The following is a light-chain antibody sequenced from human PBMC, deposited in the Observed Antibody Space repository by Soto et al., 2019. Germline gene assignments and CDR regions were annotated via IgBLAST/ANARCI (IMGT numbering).Light chain of an antibody. Sequence: QSALTQPPSASGSPGQSVTISCTGTSSDVGGYKYVSWYQQHPGKAPKLLIYEVFNRPSGVPDRFSGSKSGNTASLTVSGLQAEDEADYYCNSYAGSNHVVFGGGTKLTVL. CDR3: NSYAGSNHVV. J-gene: IGLJ2*01. CDR1: SSDVGGYKY. CDR2: EVF. V-gene: IGLV2-8*01.